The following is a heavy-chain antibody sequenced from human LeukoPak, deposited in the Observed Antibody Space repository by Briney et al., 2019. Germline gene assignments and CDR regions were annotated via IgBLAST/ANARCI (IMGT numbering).Heavy chain of an antibody. V-gene: IGHV3-22*01. J-gene: IGHJ4*02. Sequence: GGSLRLSCAASGFSISSNYMSWVRQAPGKGLEWVGFIRSKANGGATEYAASVKGRFTISRDDSKSIAYLQMNSLKIDDTAVYYCIRGGSYQRFDYWGQGTLVTVSS. CDR1: GFSISSNY. CDR2: IRSKANGGAT. CDR3: IRGGSYQRFDY. D-gene: IGHD1-26*01.